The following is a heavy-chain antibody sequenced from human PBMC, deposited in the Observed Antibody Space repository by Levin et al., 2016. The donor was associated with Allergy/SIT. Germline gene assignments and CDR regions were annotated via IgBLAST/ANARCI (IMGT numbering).Heavy chain of an antibody. D-gene: IGHD5-18*01. CDR3: ARTNGIHVWSNFDY. Sequence: GESLKISCAVSGFTVSSHYVSWVRQAPGKGLEWVSIIYDDGNTYYADSVKGRFTISRDNSKNMVYLQMNRLRAEDTAVYYCARTNGIHVWSNFDYWGQGALVTVSS. CDR2: IYDDGNT. V-gene: IGHV3-53*01. CDR1: GFTVSSHY. J-gene: IGHJ4*02.